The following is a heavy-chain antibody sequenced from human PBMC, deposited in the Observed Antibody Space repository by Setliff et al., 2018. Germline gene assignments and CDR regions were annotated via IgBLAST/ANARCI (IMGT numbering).Heavy chain of an antibody. J-gene: IGHJ6*02. V-gene: IGHV4-59*01. CDR1: GFTFSTYA. CDR2: VYYTGNT. CDR3: ARDRTAYNYGMDI. D-gene: IGHD5-18*01. Sequence: GSLRLSCAASGFTFSTYAMSWVRQAPGKGLEWVGYVYYTGNTNYNPSLKSRLTISVDPSKNQVSLQLKSATTADTAVYYCARDRTAYNYGMDIWGQGTTVTVSS.